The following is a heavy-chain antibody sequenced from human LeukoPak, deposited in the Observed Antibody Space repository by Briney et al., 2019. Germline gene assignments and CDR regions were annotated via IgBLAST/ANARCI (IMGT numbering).Heavy chain of an antibody. J-gene: IGHJ4*02. CDR3: ARAADSSGYYDY. CDR2: INSDGSST. Sequence: PGGSLRLSCAASGFTFSSYWMHRVRQAPGKGLVWVSRINSDGSSTSYADSVKGRFTISRDNAKNTLYLQMNSLRAEDTAVYYCARAADSSGYYDYCGQGTLVTVSS. D-gene: IGHD3-22*01. V-gene: IGHV3-74*01. CDR1: GFTFSSYW.